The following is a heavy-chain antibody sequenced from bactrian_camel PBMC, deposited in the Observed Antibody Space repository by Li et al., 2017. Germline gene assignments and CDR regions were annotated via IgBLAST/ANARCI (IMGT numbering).Heavy chain of an antibody. D-gene: IGHD5*01. V-gene: IGHV3S40*01. CDR3: AAYLGACPVTALARPKVWEF. CDR2: LKTDGDRT. J-gene: IGHJ4*01. CDR1: GFTFSEYN. Sequence: VQLVESGGGSVQPGGSLRLSCAASGFTFSEYNMCWVRQAPGKGLEWVSALKTDGDRTYYADSVKGRFTITRDNAKNAIYLQMNSLKPEDTAMYVCAAYLGACPVTALARPKVWEFWGQGTQVTVS.